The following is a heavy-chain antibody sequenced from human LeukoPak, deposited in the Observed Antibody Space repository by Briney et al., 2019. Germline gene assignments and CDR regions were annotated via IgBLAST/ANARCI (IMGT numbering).Heavy chain of an antibody. CDR3: ARVIAAAGTRPYYYYYMDV. Sequence: GASVKVSCKASGYTFTGYYMHWVRQAPGQGLEWMGGIIPIFGTANYAQKFQGRVTITTDESTSTAYMELSSLRSEDTAVYYCARVIAAAGTRPYYYYYMDVWGKGTTVTVSS. CDR1: GYTFTGYY. D-gene: IGHD6-13*01. CDR2: IIPIFGTA. J-gene: IGHJ6*03. V-gene: IGHV1-69*05.